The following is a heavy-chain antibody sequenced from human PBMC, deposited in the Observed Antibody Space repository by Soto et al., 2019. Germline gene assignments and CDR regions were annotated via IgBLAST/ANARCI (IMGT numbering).Heavy chain of an antibody. J-gene: IGHJ4*02. V-gene: IGHV1-8*01. CDR1: GYTFTSYD. D-gene: IGHD3-9*01. Sequence: QVQLVQSGAEVQKPGASVKVSCKASGYTFTSYDINWVRQATGQGLEWMGWMNPNSGNTGYAQKFQGRVTMTRNTSISTAYMELSSLRSEDTAVYYCARGYYDILTGYQYYFDYWGQGTLVTVSS. CDR3: ARGYYDILTGYQYYFDY. CDR2: MNPNSGNT.